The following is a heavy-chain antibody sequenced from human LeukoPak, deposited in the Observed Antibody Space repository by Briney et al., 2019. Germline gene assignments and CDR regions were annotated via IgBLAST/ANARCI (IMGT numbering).Heavy chain of an antibody. CDR1: GFTFSSYW. Sequence: GGSLRLSCAASGFTFSSYWMHWVRQAPGKGLVWVSRINSDGSSTSYADSVKGRFTISRDNAKNTLYLQMNSLRAEDTAVYYCARGYYDNSGYHPFDYWGQGTLVTVSS. CDR2: INSDGSST. CDR3: ARGYYDNSGYHPFDY. D-gene: IGHD3-22*01. J-gene: IGHJ4*02. V-gene: IGHV3-74*01.